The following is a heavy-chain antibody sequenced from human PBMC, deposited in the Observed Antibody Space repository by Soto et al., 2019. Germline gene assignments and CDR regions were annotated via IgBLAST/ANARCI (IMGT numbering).Heavy chain of an antibody. V-gene: IGHV3-23*01. Sequence: EVQLLESGEGLVQPGGSLKLSCAASGFTISSYAMSWVRQAPGKGLEWVSGLGGSGGNTYYADSVKGRFTISRDNSKNTLFLQMNSLRAEDTAEYYCARVVRYFDTPYGMDVWGQGTTVTVSS. CDR2: LGGSGGNT. CDR1: GFTISSYA. J-gene: IGHJ6*02. D-gene: IGHD3-9*01. CDR3: ARVVRYFDTPYGMDV.